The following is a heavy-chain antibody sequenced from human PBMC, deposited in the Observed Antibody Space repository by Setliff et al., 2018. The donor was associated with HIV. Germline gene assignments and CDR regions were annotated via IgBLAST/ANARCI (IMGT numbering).Heavy chain of an antibody. J-gene: IGHJ4*02. CDR2: IHHTGRT. V-gene: IGHV4-34*09. CDR3: ARERVDSRLWGYLDY. Sequence: SETLSLTCAVSGGSFSGDYWTWIRQAPGKGLEWIGEIHHTGRTDYNPALRGRVTISLDTSKNQFSLRLTSVTAADTAVYYCARERVDSRLWGYLDYWGQGRLVTVSS. CDR1: GGSFSGDY. D-gene: IGHD3-22*01.